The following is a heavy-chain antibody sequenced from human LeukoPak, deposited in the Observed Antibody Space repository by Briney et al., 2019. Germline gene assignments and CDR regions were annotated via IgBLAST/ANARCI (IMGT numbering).Heavy chain of an antibody. CDR2: ISITDGT. D-gene: IGHD3-9*01. J-gene: IGHJ4*02. CDR1: GDSITSYY. CDR3: ARIRWNSVDWYADDN. V-gene: IGHV4-4*07. Sequence: PSETLSLTCTVSGDSITSYYWSWIRQPAGKGLEWIGRISITDGTSYTPSLQSRVTMSVDASKNQFSLKLSSVTAADTAVYYCARIRWNSVDWYADDNWGQGTLVTVSS.